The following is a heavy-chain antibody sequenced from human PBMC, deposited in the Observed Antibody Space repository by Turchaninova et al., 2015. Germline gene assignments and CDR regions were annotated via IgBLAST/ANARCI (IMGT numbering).Heavy chain of an antibody. CDR1: GYTVNELS. D-gene: IGHD5-18*01. CDR2: FEPEEGET. J-gene: IGHJ4*02. Sequence: QVTLVQSGAEVKTVGGSIKCSCKVSGYTVNELSMQRGRKEPGKGLEWIGGFEPEEGETIYAQKFQGRVTMTEDTSTDTAYMELSSLRSEDTAVYYCATEIQLWFHFDYWGQGTLVTVSS. CDR3: ATEIQLWFHFDY. V-gene: IGHV1-24*01.